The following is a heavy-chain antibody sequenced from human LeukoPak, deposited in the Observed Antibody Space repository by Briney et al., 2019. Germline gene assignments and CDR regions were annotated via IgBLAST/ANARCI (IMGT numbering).Heavy chain of an antibody. CDR1: GFTFSSYG. D-gene: IGHD6-13*01. CDR3: ASVSSSWYKVEYFQH. V-gene: IGHV3-30*03. CDR2: ISYDGSNK. Sequence: GGSLRLSCAASGFTFSSYGMHWVRQAPGKGLEWVAVISYDGSNKYYADSVKGRFTISRDNAKNSLYLQMNSLRAEDTAVYYCASVSSSWYKVEYFQHWGQGTLVTVFS. J-gene: IGHJ1*01.